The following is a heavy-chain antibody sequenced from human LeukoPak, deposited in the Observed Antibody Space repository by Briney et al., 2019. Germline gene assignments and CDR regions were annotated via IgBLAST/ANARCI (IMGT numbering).Heavy chain of an antibody. J-gene: IGHJ4*02. CDR1: GFTFSSFS. CDR2: ISYDGSNK. Sequence: GGALRISCAAPGFTFSSFSIHWVRQGPGKGLGGGGVISYDGSNKYYADSVKGRFTISRDNSKNTLYLQMNSLRAEDTAVYYCARDHRGYCSSTSCPEGYWGQGTLVTVSS. D-gene: IGHD2-2*01. CDR3: ARDHRGYCSSTSCPEGY. V-gene: IGHV3-30-3*01.